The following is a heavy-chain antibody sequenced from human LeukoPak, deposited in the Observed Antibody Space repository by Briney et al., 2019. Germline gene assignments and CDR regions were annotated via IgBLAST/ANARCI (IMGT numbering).Heavy chain of an antibody. J-gene: IGHJ3*02. CDR3: ARDGRGTMIVGYHAFDI. V-gene: IGHV4-34*01. CDR2: INHSGST. Sequence: SETLSLTCAVYGGSFSGYYWSWIRQPPGKGLEWIGEINHSGSTNYNPSLKSRVTISVDTSKNQFSLKLSSVTAADTAVYYCARDGRGTMIVGYHAFDIWGQGTMVTVSS. CDR1: GGSFSGYY. D-gene: IGHD3-22*01.